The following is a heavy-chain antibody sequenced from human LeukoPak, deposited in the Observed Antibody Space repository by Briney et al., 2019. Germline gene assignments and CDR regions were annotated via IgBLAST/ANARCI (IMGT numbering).Heavy chain of an antibody. V-gene: IGHV1-24*01. CDR1: GYTLTELS. D-gene: IGHD1-26*01. J-gene: IGHJ4*02. CDR3: ATTSGSYPNKGFDY. Sequence: ASVKVSCKVSGYTLTELSMQWVRQAPGKGLEWMGGFDPEDGETIYAQKFQGRVTMTEDTSTDTAYMELSSLRSEDTAVYYCATTSGSYPNKGFDYWGQGTLVTVSS. CDR2: FDPEDGET.